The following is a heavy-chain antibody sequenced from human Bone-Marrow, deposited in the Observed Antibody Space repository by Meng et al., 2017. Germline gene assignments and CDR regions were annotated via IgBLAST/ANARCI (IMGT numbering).Heavy chain of an antibody. CDR3: ARVRVEYWYFDL. Sequence: QVRLRGSGQGLVKPSGTLSLTCAVSGGSISSSNWWSWVRQPPGKGLEWIGEIYHSGSTNYNPSLKSRVTISVDKSKNQFSLKLSSVTAADTAVYYCARVRVEYWYFDLWGRGTLVTVSS. J-gene: IGHJ2*01. CDR1: GGSISSSNW. CDR2: IYHSGST. V-gene: IGHV4-4*02.